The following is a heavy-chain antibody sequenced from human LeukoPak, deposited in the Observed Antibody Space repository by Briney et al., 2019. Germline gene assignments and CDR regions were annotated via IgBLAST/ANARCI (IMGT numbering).Heavy chain of an antibody. D-gene: IGHD2-2*01. Sequence: SETLSLTCDVSGGSISSGLYSWSWIRQPLGKGLEWIGYIYHTGSTYYNPSLKSRVTISVDTSKNQFSLRLSSVTAADTAVYYCARLQYCGGTSCYWFDPWGQGTLVTVSS. V-gene: IGHV4-30-2*01. CDR3: ARLQYCGGTSCYWFDP. CDR1: GGSISSGLYS. J-gene: IGHJ5*02. CDR2: IYHTGST.